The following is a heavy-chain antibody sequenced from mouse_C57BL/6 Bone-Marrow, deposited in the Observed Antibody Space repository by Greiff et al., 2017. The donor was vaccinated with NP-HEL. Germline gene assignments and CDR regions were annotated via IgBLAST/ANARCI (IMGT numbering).Heavy chain of an antibody. CDR2: IYPSDSET. V-gene: IGHV1-61*01. J-gene: IGHJ4*01. D-gene: IGHD2-2*01. CDR1: GYTFTSYW. Sequence: QVQLQQPGAELVRPGSSVKLSCKASGYTFTSYWMDWVKQRPGQGLEWIGNIYPSDSETHYNQKFKDKATLTVDKSSSTAYMQLSSLTSEDSAVYYCARRDGYDDPYAMDYWGQGTSVTVSS. CDR3: ARRDGYDDPYAMDY.